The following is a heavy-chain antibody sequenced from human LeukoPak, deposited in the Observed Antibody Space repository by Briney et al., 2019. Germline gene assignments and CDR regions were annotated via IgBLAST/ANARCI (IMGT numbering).Heavy chain of an antibody. CDR2: ISYDGSNK. Sequence: QTGGSLRLACAAAGFTFSSYAMHWVRQAPGKGLEWVAVISYDGSNKYYGDSVKGRFTISRDNSKNTLYLQMNSLRAEDTAVYYCAKDDDWGRYKHWGQGTLVTVSS. J-gene: IGHJ1*01. CDR1: GFTFSSYA. D-gene: IGHD3-16*01. CDR3: AKDDDWGRYKH. V-gene: IGHV3-30*04.